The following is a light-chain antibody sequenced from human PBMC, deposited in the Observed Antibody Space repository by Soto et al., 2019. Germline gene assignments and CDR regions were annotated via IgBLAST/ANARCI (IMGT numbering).Light chain of an antibody. Sequence: DIQMTQSPSTLSASVGDRVTITCRASQSISSWLAWYQKKSGKAPKLLIYDASSLISGVPSRFSGSGSETEFTLTISSLQPDDFATYYCQQYNSYSRTFGPGTKVDIK. CDR3: QQYNSYSRT. CDR2: DAS. V-gene: IGKV1-5*01. CDR1: QSISSW. J-gene: IGKJ1*01.